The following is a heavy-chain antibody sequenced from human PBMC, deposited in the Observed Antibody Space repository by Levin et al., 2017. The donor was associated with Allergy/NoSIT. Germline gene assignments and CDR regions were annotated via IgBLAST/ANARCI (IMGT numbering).Heavy chain of an antibody. Sequence: GGSLRLSCAASGFTFSSYWMHWVRQAPGKGLVWVSRIKSDGSNTRYADSVRGRFTISRDNAKNTLYLQMNSLRAEDTAVYYCARVFASAPGDFVDFDYWGQGTLVTVSS. V-gene: IGHV3-74*01. CDR3: ARVFASAPGDFVDFDY. D-gene: IGHD2-21*01. CDR2: IKSDGSNT. CDR1: GFTFSSYW. J-gene: IGHJ4*02.